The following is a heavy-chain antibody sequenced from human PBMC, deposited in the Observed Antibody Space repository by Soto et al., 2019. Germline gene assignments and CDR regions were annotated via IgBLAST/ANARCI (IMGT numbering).Heavy chain of an antibody. Sequence: PSETLSLTCAVSGGSISRSSYYWGWIRQPPGKGLEWIGGIYYSGSTYYNPSLKSRVTISVDTSKNQFSLKLSSVTAADTAVYFCARTYSVVRISPAPAYNWFDPWGQGTLVTVSS. D-gene: IGHD6-13*01. CDR3: ARTYSVVRISPAPAYNWFDP. CDR1: GGSISRSSYY. CDR2: IYYSGST. J-gene: IGHJ5*02. V-gene: IGHV4-39*01.